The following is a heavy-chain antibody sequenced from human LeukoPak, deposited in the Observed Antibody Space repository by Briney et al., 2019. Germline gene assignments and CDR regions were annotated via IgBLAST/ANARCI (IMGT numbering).Heavy chain of an antibody. J-gene: IGHJ5*01. CDR1: LYNFTTYS. V-gene: IGHV1-18*04. Sequence: ASVKVSCTTSLYNFTTYSITWVRQAPGQGLQWMGWISPYNGHTKYAHNLQGKVTMTTDSSTTTAFMELRSLMTDDTAVYYCAREGVSRKFDSWGQGTLVTVSS. D-gene: IGHD5/OR15-5a*01. CDR3: AREGVSRKFDS. CDR2: ISPYNGHT.